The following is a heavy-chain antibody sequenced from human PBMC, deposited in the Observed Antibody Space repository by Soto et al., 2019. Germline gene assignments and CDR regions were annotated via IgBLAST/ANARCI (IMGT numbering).Heavy chain of an antibody. CDR3: ARDPSTMPESGPDYGMDV. CDR1: GFTFSTDW. Sequence: GGSLRLSCAASGFTFSTDWASWVRQAPGKGLEWVANIKRDGSESNYADSVKGRFTISRDNSKNTLYLQMNSLRAEDTAVYYCARDPSTMPESGPDYGMDVWGQGTTVTVSS. J-gene: IGHJ6*02. D-gene: IGHD2-2*01. CDR2: IKRDGSES. V-gene: IGHV3-7*01.